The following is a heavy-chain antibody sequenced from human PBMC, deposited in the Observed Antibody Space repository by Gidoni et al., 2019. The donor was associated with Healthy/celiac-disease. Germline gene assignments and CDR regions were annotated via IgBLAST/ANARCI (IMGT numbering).Heavy chain of an antibody. Sequence: QVQLQESGPGLVKPSETLSPTCTVSGGSISSYYWSWIRQPPGKGLDWIGYIYYSGRTNYEPAIKSRVTISVDTSKNQFSLKLSSVTAADTAVYYCARWGYSSSWYADYWGQGTLVTVSS. V-gene: IGHV4-59*01. D-gene: IGHD6-13*01. CDR2: IYYSGRT. CDR3: ARWGYSSSWYADY. CDR1: GGSISSYY. J-gene: IGHJ4*02.